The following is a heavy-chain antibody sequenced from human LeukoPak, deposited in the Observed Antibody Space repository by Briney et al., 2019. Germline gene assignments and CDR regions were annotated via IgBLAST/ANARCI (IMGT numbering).Heavy chain of an antibody. D-gene: IGHD2-8*02. CDR3: ARDGRPGGLHLDAFDI. Sequence: NSSETLSLTCTVSGGSISSYYWSWIRQPPGKGLEWIGYIYYSGSTNYNPSLKSRVTISVDTSKNQFSLKLSSVTAADTAVYCCARDGRPGGLHLDAFDIWGQGTMVTVSS. V-gene: IGHV4-59*01. CDR2: IYYSGST. J-gene: IGHJ3*02. CDR1: GGSISSYY.